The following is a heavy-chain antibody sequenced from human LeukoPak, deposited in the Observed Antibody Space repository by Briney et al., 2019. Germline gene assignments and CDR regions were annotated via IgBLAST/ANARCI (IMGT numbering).Heavy chain of an antibody. CDR3: ARVRELLHFDY. Sequence: GASVKVSCKASGGTFISYAISWVRQAPGQGLEWMGGIIPIFGTANYAQKFQGRVTITADESTSTAYMELSSLRSEDTAVYYCARVRELLHFDYWGQGTLVTVSS. J-gene: IGHJ4*02. CDR2: IIPIFGTA. D-gene: IGHD1-26*01. CDR1: GGTFISYA. V-gene: IGHV1-69*13.